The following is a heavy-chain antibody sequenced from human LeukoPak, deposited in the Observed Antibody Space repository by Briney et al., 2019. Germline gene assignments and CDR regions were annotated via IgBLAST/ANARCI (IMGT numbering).Heavy chain of an antibody. J-gene: IGHJ4*02. Sequence: ASVKVSCKASGYTFTSYHMHWVRQAPGQGLEWMGIINPSGGSTSYAQKFQGRVTMTRDTSTSTVYMELSSLRSEDTAVYYCARADPLYIVLMVYATHLDYWGQGTLVTVSS. CDR3: ARADPLYIVLMVYATHLDY. CDR2: INPSGGST. D-gene: IGHD2-8*01. CDR1: GYTFTSYH. V-gene: IGHV1-46*01.